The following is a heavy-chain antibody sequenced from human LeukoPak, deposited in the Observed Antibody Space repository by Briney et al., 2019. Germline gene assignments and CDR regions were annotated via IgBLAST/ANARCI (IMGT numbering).Heavy chain of an antibody. V-gene: IGHV1-18*01. J-gene: IGHJ6*03. D-gene: IGHD2-2*01. CDR3: ARVYQLMRYDFYFYMDV. CDR2: ISGYNGNT. Sequence: GASVKVSCKASGYTFTNYGTSWVRQAPGQGLEWMGWISGYNGNTNYAQELQGRVTMTTDTSTSTAYMELRSLRSDDTAVYYCARVYQLMRYDFYFYMDVWGKGTMVTVSS. CDR1: GYTFTNYG.